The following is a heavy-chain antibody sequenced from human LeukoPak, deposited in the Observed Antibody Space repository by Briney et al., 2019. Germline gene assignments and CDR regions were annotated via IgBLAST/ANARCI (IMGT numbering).Heavy chain of an antibody. CDR1: GYTFTGYY. J-gene: IGHJ6*03. CDR2: IIPIFGTA. Sequence: GASVKVSCKASGYTFTGYYMHWVRQAPGQGLEWMGGIIPIFGTANYAQKFQGRVTITADESTSTAYMELSSLRSEDTAVYYCARGIWYSGSYDYYYYYMDVWGKGTTVTVSS. D-gene: IGHD1-26*01. V-gene: IGHV1-69*13. CDR3: ARGIWYSGSYDYYYYYMDV.